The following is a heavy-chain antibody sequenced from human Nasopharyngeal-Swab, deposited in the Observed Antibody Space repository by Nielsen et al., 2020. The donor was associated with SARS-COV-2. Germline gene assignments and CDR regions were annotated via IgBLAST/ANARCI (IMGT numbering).Heavy chain of an antibody. Sequence: GESLKISCAASGFTFRSYAMSWVRQAPGKVLDWVSAISGSGGSTYYADSVKGRFAISRDNSKNTLYLQMNSLRAEDTAVYYCAKAIVVVPAAMGGYYYYGMDVWGQGTTVTVSS. J-gene: IGHJ6*02. D-gene: IGHD2-2*01. CDR3: AKAIVVVPAAMGGYYYYGMDV. CDR2: ISGSGGST. V-gene: IGHV3-23*01. CDR1: GFTFRSYA.